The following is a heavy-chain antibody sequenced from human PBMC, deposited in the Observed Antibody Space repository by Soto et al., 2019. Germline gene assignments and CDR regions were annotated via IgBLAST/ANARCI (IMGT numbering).Heavy chain of an antibody. D-gene: IGHD1-26*01. CDR3: ARVSGSYYYGMDV. J-gene: IGHJ6*02. Sequence: QVQLQESGPGLVKPSGTLSLTCAVSGGSISSSNWWSWVRQPPGKGLEWVGEIYHSGSTNYNTSLKIRVTISVDKSKNQFSLKLSSVTAADTAVYYCARVSGSYYYGMDVWGQGTTVTVSS. CDR2: IYHSGST. V-gene: IGHV4-4*02. CDR1: GGSISSSNW.